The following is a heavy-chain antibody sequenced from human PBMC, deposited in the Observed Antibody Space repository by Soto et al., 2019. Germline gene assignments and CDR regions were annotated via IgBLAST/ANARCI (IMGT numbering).Heavy chain of an antibody. J-gene: IGHJ4*02. D-gene: IGHD6-13*01. CDR3: ARDSWYFDV. CDR1: GFTFTNFW. Sequence: ESLKISCGASGFTFTNFWMHWVRQVPGKGLVWVSRIDTSGTSTSYADSVKGRFTISRDNAKSTVTLQMNSLRAEDTGVYYCARDSWYFDVWSQGSLVTVSS. V-gene: IGHV3-74*01. CDR2: IDTSGTST.